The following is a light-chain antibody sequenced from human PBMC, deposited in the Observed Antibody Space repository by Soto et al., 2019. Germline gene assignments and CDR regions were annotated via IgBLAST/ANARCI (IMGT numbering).Light chain of an antibody. J-gene: IGKJ2*01. CDR1: QTSSIF. Sequence: DIQMTQSPSSLSASVGDTVTIACRASQTSSIFLNWYQHKPGMAPKLLIYAASSLQSGVPSRFSGSGSGTDFTLTISSLQPEDFRTYYCLQSFKTPYTFGQGTKLEIK. V-gene: IGKV1-39*01. CDR3: LQSFKTPYT. CDR2: AAS.